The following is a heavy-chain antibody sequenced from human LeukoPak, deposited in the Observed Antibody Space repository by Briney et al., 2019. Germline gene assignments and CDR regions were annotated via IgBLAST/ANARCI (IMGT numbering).Heavy chain of an antibody. CDR1: GYTFTSYG. D-gene: IGHD6-19*01. CDR2: TSAYNGNT. J-gene: IGHJ3*02. Sequence: ASVKVSCKASGYTFTSYGISWVRQAPGQGLEWMGWTSAYNGNTNYAQKLQGRVTMTTDTSTSTAYMELRSLRSDDTAVYYCARFGLGKHIEVAGIPFDIWGQGTMVTVSS. CDR3: ARFGLGKHIEVAGIPFDI. V-gene: IGHV1-18*01.